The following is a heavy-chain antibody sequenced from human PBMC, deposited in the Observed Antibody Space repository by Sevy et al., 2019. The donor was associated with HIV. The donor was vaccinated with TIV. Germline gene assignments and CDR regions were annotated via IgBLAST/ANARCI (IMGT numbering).Heavy chain of an antibody. D-gene: IGHD3-16*01. Sequence: GGSLRLSCAASGFTFSTYTMNWVRQAPGKGLEWVSTISASGGSTYYADSVKGRFTISRDNSKNTLYLQMNSLRAEDTAVYSCAREEITGFDYWGRGTLVTVSS. CDR1: GFTFSTYT. CDR3: AREEITGFDY. J-gene: IGHJ4*02. CDR2: ISASGGST. V-gene: IGHV3-23*01.